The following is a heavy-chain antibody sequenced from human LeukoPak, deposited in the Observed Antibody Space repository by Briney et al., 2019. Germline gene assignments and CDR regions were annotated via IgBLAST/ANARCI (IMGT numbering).Heavy chain of an antibody. J-gene: IGHJ5*02. D-gene: IGHD2-15*01. CDR1: GYTFTSYG. CDR3: ARDLGGYCSGGSCYLGWFDP. V-gene: IGHV1-18*01. Sequence: GASVKVSCKASGYTFTSYGISWVRQAPGQGLEWMGWISAYNGNTNYAQKLQGRVTMTTDTSTSTAYMELRSLRSDDTAVYYCARDLGGYCSGGSCYLGWFDPWGQGTLVTVSS. CDR2: ISAYNGNT.